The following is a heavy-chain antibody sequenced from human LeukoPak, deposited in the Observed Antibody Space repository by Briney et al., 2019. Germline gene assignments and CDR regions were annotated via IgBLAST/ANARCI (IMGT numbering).Heavy chain of an antibody. Sequence: GGSLRLSCAASGFTFSDYSMNWVRQATGKGLEWVSVIYSGGSTYYADSVKGRFTISRDNSKNTLYLQMNSLRAEDTAVYYCASRIAAAGDNWFDPWGQGTLVTVSS. CDR2: IYSGGST. CDR1: GFTFSDYS. D-gene: IGHD6-13*01. CDR3: ASRIAAAGDNWFDP. V-gene: IGHV3-66*01. J-gene: IGHJ5*02.